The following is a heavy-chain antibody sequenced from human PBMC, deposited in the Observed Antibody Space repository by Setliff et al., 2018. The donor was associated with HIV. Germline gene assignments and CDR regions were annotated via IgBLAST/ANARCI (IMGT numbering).Heavy chain of an antibody. Sequence: GGSLRLSCAASGFTFSTSCMHWVRRAPGKGLEWISSISYRSSYIYYSDSVKGRFTISRDDAENSLLLQLDSLRDEDTAVYYCARSQGIGNYHMDVWGTGTTVTVSS. D-gene: IGHD2-15*01. V-gene: IGHV3-21*01. CDR2: ISYRSSYI. J-gene: IGHJ6*03. CDR1: GFTFSTSC. CDR3: ARSQGIGNYHMDV.